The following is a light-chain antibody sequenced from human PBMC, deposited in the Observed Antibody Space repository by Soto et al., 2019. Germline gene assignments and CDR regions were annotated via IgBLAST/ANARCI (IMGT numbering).Light chain of an antibody. V-gene: IGKV1D-16*01. CDR3: QQYNSYPWT. CDR1: QGINNW. CDR2: AAS. J-gene: IGKJ1*01. Sequence: DIQMTQSPSSVSASVGDRVTITCRASQGINNWLAWYQQKPGKAPKLLIYAASNLQSGVPSRFSGSGSGTDFTLTISSLQPEDFATYYCQQYNSYPWTFGQGTKVEIK.